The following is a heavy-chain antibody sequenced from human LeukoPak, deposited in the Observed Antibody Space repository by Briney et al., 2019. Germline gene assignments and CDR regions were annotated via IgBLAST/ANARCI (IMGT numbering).Heavy chain of an antibody. Sequence: ASVRVSCKASGYTFTSYGISWVRQAPGQGLEWMGWISAYNGNTNYAQKLQGRVTMTTDTSTSTAYMELRSLRSDDTAVYYCARQGYYDSSGTADYWGQGTLVTVSS. D-gene: IGHD3-22*01. CDR1: GYTFTSYG. CDR3: ARQGYYDSSGTADY. J-gene: IGHJ4*02. CDR2: ISAYNGNT. V-gene: IGHV1-18*01.